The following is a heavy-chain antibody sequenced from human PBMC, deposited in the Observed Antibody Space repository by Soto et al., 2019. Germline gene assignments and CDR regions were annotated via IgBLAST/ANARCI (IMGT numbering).Heavy chain of an antibody. J-gene: IGHJ5*02. CDR2: IYWDDDK. D-gene: IGHD6-19*01. CDR1: GFSLNTDGVA. Sequence: QITLKESGPPLVTPTQTLTLTCTCSGFSLNTDGVAVGWIRQPPGKALEWLALIYWDDDKPYNPSLKTRLTVTKDTSKNQFVLTMTNMDPVDTATYYCAKTMGCNWFGPWGQGTIVTVSP. CDR3: AKTMGCNWFGP. V-gene: IGHV2-5*02.